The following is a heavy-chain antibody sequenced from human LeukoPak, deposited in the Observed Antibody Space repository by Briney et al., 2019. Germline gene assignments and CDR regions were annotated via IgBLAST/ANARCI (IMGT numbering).Heavy chain of an antibody. V-gene: IGHV4-39*01. Sequence: SETLSLTCTVSGGSISISSYYGGWIRQPPGKWLEWIGSIYYSGSTYYNPSLNNRVTISVSTSTNQFSLNLSSVTAADTAVYYCAGPDTAMVNDAFDIWGQGTMVTVSS. CDR2: IYYSGST. CDR1: GGSISISSYY. CDR3: AGPDTAMVNDAFDI. J-gene: IGHJ3*02. D-gene: IGHD5-18*01.